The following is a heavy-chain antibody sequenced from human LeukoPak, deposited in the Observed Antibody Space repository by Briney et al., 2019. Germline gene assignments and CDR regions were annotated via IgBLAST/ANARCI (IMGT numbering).Heavy chain of an antibody. CDR3: AKDFAGVVSTIMRYFDY. V-gene: IGHV3-30*02. CDR2: IRYDGSNE. CDR1: GFTFSDYY. J-gene: IGHJ4*02. D-gene: IGHD3-16*01. Sequence: GGSLRLSCATSGFTFSDYYMSWIRQAPGKGLEWVAFIRYDGSNEYYADSVKGRFTVSRDNSKNTMYLQMNSLRVEDTTVYYCAKDFAGVVSTIMRYFDYWGQGTLVTVSS.